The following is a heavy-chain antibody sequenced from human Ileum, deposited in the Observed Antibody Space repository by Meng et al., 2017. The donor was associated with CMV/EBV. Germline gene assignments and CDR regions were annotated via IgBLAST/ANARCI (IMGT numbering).Heavy chain of an antibody. CDR3: AKGGPVAPDPRYFQH. V-gene: IGHV3-53*01. CDR2: IYSGGST. J-gene: IGHJ1*01. D-gene: IGHD1-14*01. CDR1: GFNVSGNY. Sequence: GESLKISCAASGFNVSGNYMSWVRQAPGKGLEWVSVIYSGGSTYYGDSVKGRFTISRDNSKNTLYLQMNSLRAEDTAVYYCAKGGPVAPDPRYFQHWGQGTLVTVSS.